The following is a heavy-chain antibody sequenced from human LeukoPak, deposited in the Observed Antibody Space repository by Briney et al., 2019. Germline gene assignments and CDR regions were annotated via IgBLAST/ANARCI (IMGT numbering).Heavy chain of an antibody. CDR1: GVSISSRNSY. V-gene: IGHV4-39*01. J-gene: IGHJ4*02. CDR3: ARQTGSGLFILP. D-gene: IGHD3/OR15-3a*01. CDR2: IYYNGNT. Sequence: SETLSLTCTVAGVSISSRNSYWGWIRQPPGKWLGWIGSIYYNGNTYYNASLKSQVSISIDPSKNQFSLKLTSVTAAATAVPYCARQTGSGLFILPGGQGTLVTVSS.